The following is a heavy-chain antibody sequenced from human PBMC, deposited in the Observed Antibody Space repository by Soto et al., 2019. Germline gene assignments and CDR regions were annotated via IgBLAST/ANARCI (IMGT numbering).Heavy chain of an antibody. CDR3: ATQPVYYYDSSGYS. CDR2: IYYSGST. Sequence: QLQLQESGPGLVKPSETLSLTCTVSGGSISSSSYYWGWIRQPPGKGLEWIGSIYYSGSTYYNPSLKSRVTISVDTSKNQFSLKLSSVTAADTAVYYCATQPVYYYDSSGYSWGQGTLVTVSS. CDR1: GGSISSSSYY. V-gene: IGHV4-39*01. D-gene: IGHD3-22*01. J-gene: IGHJ5*02.